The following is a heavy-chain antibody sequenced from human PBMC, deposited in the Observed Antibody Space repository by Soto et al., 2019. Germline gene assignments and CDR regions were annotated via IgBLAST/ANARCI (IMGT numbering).Heavy chain of an antibody. CDR3: ARQSPTPGYYYFSYGMDV. CDR1: GYIFTLYW. Sequence: PGECLKSSCNASGYIFTLYWIGWVRQMPGKGLEWMGIIYPGDSDTRYSPSFQGQVTISADKSISTASLQWSSLKASDTAVYYCARQSPTPGYYYFSYGMDVWGQGTTAPVSS. J-gene: IGHJ6*02. CDR2: IYPGDSDT. V-gene: IGHV5-51*01. D-gene: IGHD4-17*01.